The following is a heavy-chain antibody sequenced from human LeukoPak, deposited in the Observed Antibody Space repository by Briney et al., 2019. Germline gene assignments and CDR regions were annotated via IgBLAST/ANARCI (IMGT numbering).Heavy chain of an antibody. Sequence: ASVKVSCKASGYTFTSYGISWVRQAPGQGLEWMGWISAYNGNTNYAQKLQGRVTMTTDTPTSTAYMELRSLRSDDTAVYYCARDLASSSWFSGSYYAFDYWGQGTLVTVSS. CDR1: GYTFTSYG. CDR2: ISAYNGNT. D-gene: IGHD1-26*01. V-gene: IGHV1-18*01. CDR3: ARDLASSSWFSGSYYAFDY. J-gene: IGHJ4*02.